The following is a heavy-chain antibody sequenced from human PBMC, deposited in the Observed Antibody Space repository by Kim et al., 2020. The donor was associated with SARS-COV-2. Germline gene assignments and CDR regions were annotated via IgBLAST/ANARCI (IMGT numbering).Heavy chain of an antibody. Sequence: DPSKGRFTISRDNAKNSLYLEMTSLGPEDTALYYCTKDRWHHLPSSSGMDVWGQGTSVTVSS. CDR3: TKDRWHHLPSSSGMDV. V-gene: IGHV3-9*01. D-gene: IGHD6-6*01. J-gene: IGHJ6*02.